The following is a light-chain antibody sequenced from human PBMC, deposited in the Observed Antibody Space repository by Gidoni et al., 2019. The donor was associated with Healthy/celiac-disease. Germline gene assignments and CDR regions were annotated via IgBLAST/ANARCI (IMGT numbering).Light chain of an antibody. J-gene: IGKJ1*01. CDR1: QSVSSN. V-gene: IGKV3-15*01. Sequence: EIVMTQSPATRSVSPGERATLSCRASQSVSSNLAWYQQKPGQASRLLIYGASTRATGIPARFSGSVSGTEFTLTISSLQSEDFAVYYCQQYNNWPPWTFGQGTKVEIK. CDR3: QQYNNWPPWT. CDR2: GAS.